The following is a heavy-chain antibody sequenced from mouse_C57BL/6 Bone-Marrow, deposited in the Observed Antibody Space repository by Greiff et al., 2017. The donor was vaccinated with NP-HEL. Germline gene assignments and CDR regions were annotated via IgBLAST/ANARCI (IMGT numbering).Heavy chain of an antibody. CDR3: ARGDYYGSSYVSFAY. Sequence: VQLKESGPELVKPGASVKISCKASGYSFTDYNMNWVKQSNGKSLEWIGVINPNYGTTSYNQKFKGKATLTVDQSSSTAYMQLNSLTSEDSAVYYCARGDYYGSSYVSFAYWGQGTLVTVSA. V-gene: IGHV1-39*01. CDR1: GYSFTDYN. D-gene: IGHD1-1*01. J-gene: IGHJ3*01. CDR2: INPNYGTT.